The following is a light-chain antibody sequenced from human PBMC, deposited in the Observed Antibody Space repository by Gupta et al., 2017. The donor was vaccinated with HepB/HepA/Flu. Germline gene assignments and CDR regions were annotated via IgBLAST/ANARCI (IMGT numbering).Light chain of an antibody. CDR3: QQEGSSPLT. V-gene: IGKV3-20*01. Sequence: EIVLTQSPGTLSLPPGERATLSCRASQSVSSSYLAWYQQKPGQAPRLLIYGASSRATGIPDRFSGSGSGTDFTLTISRLEPEDFAVYYCQQEGSSPLTFGGGTKVEIK. CDR1: QSVSSSY. CDR2: GAS. J-gene: IGKJ4*01.